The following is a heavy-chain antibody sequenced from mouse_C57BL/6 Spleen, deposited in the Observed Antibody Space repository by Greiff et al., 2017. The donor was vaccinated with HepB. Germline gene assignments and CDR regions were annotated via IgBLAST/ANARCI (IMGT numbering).Heavy chain of an antibody. V-gene: IGHV1-55*01. J-gene: IGHJ4*01. CDR2: IYPGSGST. CDR1: GYTFTSYW. D-gene: IGHD2-14*01. CDR3: ARGGTDYAMDH. Sequence: QVQLKQPGAELVKPGASVKMSCKASGYTFTSYWITWVKQRPGQGLEWIGDIYPGSGSTNYNEKFKSKATLTVDTSSSTAYMQLSSLTSEDSAVYYCARGGTDYAMDHWGQGTSVTVSS.